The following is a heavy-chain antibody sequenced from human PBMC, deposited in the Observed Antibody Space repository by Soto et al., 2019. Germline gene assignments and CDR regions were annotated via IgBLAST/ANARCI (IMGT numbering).Heavy chain of an antibody. D-gene: IGHD1-7*01. J-gene: IGHJ4*02. CDR3: ARDPFGTTTY. CDR1: GFTFSNYW. CDR2: IKSDGTIT. V-gene: IGHV3-74*01. Sequence: GGSLRLSCAASGFTFSNYWMHWVRQAPGKGLVWVSHIKSDGTITRYADSVKGRFTISRDNAKNTLYLQMNSLRAEDTAVYYSARDPFGTTTYWGQGMLVTVSS.